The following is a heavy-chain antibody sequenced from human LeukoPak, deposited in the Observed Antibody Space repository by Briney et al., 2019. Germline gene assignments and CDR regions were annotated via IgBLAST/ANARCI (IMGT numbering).Heavy chain of an antibody. D-gene: IGHD3-10*01. CDR2: MNPNSGNT. CDR1: GYTFTSYG. J-gene: IGHJ6*03. Sequence: GASVKVSCKASGYTFTSYGINWVRQATGQGLEWMGWMNPNSGNTGYAQKFQGRVTITRNTSISTAYMELSSLRSEDTAVYYCARGGDPWYYYYMDVWGKGTTVTVSS. V-gene: IGHV1-8*03. CDR3: ARGGDPWYYYYMDV.